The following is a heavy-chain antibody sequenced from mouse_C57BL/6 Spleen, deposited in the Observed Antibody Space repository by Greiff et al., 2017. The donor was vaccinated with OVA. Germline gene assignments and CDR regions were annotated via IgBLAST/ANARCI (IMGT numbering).Heavy chain of an antibody. CDR3: ARYYGSSHFDY. Sequence: EVQLVESGGGLVKPGGSLKLSCAASGFTFSDYGMHWVRQAPEKGLEWVAYISSGSSTIYYADTVKGRFTISRDNAKNTLFLQMTSLRSEDTAMYYCARYYGSSHFDYWGQGTTLTVSS. CDR1: GFTFSDYG. D-gene: IGHD1-1*01. J-gene: IGHJ2*01. CDR2: ISSGSSTI. V-gene: IGHV5-17*01.